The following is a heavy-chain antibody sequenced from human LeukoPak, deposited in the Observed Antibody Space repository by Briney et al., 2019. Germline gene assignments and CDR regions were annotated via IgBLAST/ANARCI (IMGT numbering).Heavy chain of an antibody. V-gene: IGHV4-38-2*02. J-gene: IGHJ4*02. CDR1: GYSISRGYY. CDR2: IYHSESA. D-gene: IGHD6-13*01. CDR3: AVTLYSSGWYSDY. Sequence: SETLSLTCTVSGYSISRGYYWGWIRQPPGKGLEGIGSIYHSESADYNPSLKSRVTISVDTTRNQFSLKLRSVTAAATDVYSCAVTLYSSGWYSDYWGQGTLVTVSS.